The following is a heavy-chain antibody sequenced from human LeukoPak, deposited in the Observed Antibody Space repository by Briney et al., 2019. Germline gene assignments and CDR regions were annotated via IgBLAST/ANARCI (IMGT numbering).Heavy chain of an antibody. Sequence: SQTLSLTCTVSGVSISSGNYYWSWIRRPAGKGLEWIGRIYTSGSSNYNPSLKSRVTISVDTSKNQFSLTLSSVTAADTAVYYCARFHSYTAFDIWGQGTMVSVSS. V-gene: IGHV4-61*02. CDR1: GVSISSGNYY. CDR2: IYTSGSS. CDR3: ARFHSYTAFDI. J-gene: IGHJ3*02.